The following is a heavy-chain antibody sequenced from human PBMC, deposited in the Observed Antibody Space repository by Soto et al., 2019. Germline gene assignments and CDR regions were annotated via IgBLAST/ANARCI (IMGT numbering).Heavy chain of an antibody. Sequence: VQLVESGGGVVQPGRSLRLSCAASGFTFSSYAMHWVRQAPGKGLEWVAVISYDGSNKYYADSVKGRFTISRDNSKNTLYLQMNSLRAEDTAVYYCASNDPARYYDSSGYYYVTPLGYWGQGTLVTVSS. CDR3: ASNDPARYYDSSGYYYVTPLGY. V-gene: IGHV3-30-3*01. CDR1: GFTFSSYA. J-gene: IGHJ4*02. CDR2: ISYDGSNK. D-gene: IGHD3-22*01.